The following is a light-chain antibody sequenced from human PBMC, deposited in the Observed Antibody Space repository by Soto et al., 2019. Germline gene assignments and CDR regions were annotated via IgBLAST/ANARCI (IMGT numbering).Light chain of an antibody. CDR1: QFISSW. Sequence: EIQMPQSPSTLSASVGDRVTITRRASQFISSWVAWYQKKPWKAHKLMIYKASTLKSGVPSRFSGSGSGTEFTLTIRSLQPDDFATYYGQHYKSYSTITFGQGTRLEIK. CDR3: QHYKSYSTIT. J-gene: IGKJ5*01. CDR2: KAS. V-gene: IGKV1-5*03.